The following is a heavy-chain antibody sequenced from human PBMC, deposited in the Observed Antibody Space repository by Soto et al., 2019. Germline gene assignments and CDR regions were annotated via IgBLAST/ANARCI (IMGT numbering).Heavy chain of an antibody. J-gene: IGHJ2*01. CDR3: VRDRQHWFFDL. CDR2: IGTGGDT. CDR1: GFTFSSYA. Sequence: GGSLRLSCAASGFTFSSYAMSWVRQAPGKGLEWVSGIGTGGDTYYSASVKGRFTISRESARNSLYLQMDSLKVGDTAVYYCVRDRQHWFFDLCGRGTLVTVSS. V-gene: IGHV3-13*01.